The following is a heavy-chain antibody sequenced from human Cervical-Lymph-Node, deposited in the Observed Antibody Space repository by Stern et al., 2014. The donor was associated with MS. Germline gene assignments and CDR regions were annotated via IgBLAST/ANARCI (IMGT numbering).Heavy chain of an antibody. D-gene: IGHD5-24*01. J-gene: IGHJ4*02. CDR3: ARILGYNHYYFDY. CDR1: GFSLSTSGMC. CDR2: LDWGGDK. V-gene: IGHV2-70*01. Sequence: QVTLKESGPALVKPTQTLTLTCTFSGFSLSTSGMCVSWIRQPPGKALEWLALLDWGGDKYYSTSLKARLTISKDTSKNQVVLTMTNMDPVDTATYYCARILGYNHYYFDYWGQGTLVTVSS.